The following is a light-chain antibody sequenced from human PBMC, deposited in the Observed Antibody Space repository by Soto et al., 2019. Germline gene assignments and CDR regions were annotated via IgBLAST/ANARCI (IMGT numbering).Light chain of an antibody. CDR3: QTWGTGTVV. V-gene: IGLV4-69*01. CDR1: SGHSSYA. J-gene: IGLJ2*01. CDR2: LNSDGSH. Sequence: QSVLTQLPSASASLGASVKLTCTLSSGHSSYAIAWHQQQPEKGPRYLMKLNSDGSHSKGDGIPDRFSGSSSGAERYLTISSLQSEDEADYYCQTWGTGTVVFGGGTQLTVL.